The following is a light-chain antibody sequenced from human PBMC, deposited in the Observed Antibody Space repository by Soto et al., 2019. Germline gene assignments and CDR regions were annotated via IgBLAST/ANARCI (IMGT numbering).Light chain of an antibody. J-gene: IGKJ5*01. Sequence: EIVLTQSPATLSLSPGERATLSCRASQSVSGYLAWYQQKPGQAPRLLIYDASDRATGIPARFSGSGSWTDFTLTIGSLEPEDFAVYYCQQRRNWPFTFGQGTRLEIK. CDR1: QSVSGY. CDR3: QQRRNWPFT. CDR2: DAS. V-gene: IGKV3-11*01.